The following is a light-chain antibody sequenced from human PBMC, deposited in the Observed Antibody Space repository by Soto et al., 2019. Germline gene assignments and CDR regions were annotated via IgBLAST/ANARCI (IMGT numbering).Light chain of an antibody. Sequence: EIVLTQSPGTLSLSPGERATLSCRASQSVTNRYLAWYRQKPGQAPRLLIFGASIRDTGIPDRFSGSGSGTDFTLTINRLEPEDFAVYYCQQYGSSPGTFGQRTKVDIK. CDR2: GAS. CDR3: QQYGSSPGT. J-gene: IGKJ1*01. V-gene: IGKV3-20*01. CDR1: QSVTNRY.